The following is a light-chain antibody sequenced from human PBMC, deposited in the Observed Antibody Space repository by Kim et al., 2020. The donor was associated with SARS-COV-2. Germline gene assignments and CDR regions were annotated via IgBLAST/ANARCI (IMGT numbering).Light chain of an antibody. J-gene: IGKJ5*01. Sequence: ASVGDRVTITCRASQSISSYLIWYQQKPGKAPKLLIYAASSLQSGVPSRFSGSGSGTDFTLTISSLQPEDFATYYCQQSYSTPITFGQGTRLEIK. V-gene: IGKV1-39*01. CDR2: AAS. CDR3: QQSYSTPIT. CDR1: QSISSY.